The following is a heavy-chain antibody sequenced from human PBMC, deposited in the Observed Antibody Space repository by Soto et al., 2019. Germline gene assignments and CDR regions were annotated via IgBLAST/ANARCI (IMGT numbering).Heavy chain of an antibody. D-gene: IGHD5-12*01. CDR2: MNPNSGNT. CDR1: GYTFTSYD. V-gene: IGHV1-8*01. Sequence: QVQLVQSGAEVKKPGASVKVSCKASGYTFTSYDINWVRQATGQGLEWMGWMNPNSGNTGYAQKFQGRVTMTRNTCISTAYRELIMLRSEDTAVYYCARYSGYEYYFDYWGQGTLVTVFS. CDR3: ARYSGYEYYFDY. J-gene: IGHJ4*02.